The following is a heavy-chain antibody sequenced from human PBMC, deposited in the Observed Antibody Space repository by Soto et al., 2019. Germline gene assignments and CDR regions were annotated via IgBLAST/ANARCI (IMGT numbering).Heavy chain of an antibody. CDR1: GFTFSSYS. V-gene: IGHV3-21*01. Sequence: GGSLRLSCAASGFTFSSYSMNWVRQAPGKGLEWVSSISSSSSYIYYADSVKGRFTISRDNAKNSLYLQMNSLRAEDTAVYYCARIDYGDYETFDPWGQGTLVTVSS. CDR2: ISSSSSYI. D-gene: IGHD4-17*01. J-gene: IGHJ5*02. CDR3: ARIDYGDYETFDP.